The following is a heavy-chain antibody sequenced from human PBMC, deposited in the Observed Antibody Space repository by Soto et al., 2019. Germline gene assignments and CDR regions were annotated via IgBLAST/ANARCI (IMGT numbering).Heavy chain of an antibody. J-gene: IGHJ6*02. D-gene: IGHD3-10*01. CDR1: GYTFTGYY. CDR2: INPNSGGT. CDR3: ARGGSLWFGGLSAYSYGMDV. V-gene: IGHV1-2*04. Sequence: QVQLVQSGAEVKKPGASVKVSCKASGYTFTGYYMHWVRQAPGQGLEWMGWINPNSGGTNYAQKFQGWANLPRDTSISTAYMGLSRLRSGDTAVYYCARGGSLWFGGLSAYSYGMDVWGQGTAVTVSS.